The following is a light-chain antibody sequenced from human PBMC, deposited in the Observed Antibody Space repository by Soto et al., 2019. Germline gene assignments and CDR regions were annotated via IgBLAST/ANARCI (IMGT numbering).Light chain of an antibody. V-gene: IGKV3-11*01. Sequence: EIVLTQSPATLSLSPGERATLSCRASQSVSGYLAWYKQKPGQAPRLLIYDASNRATGIPARFSGSGSGTDFSLTISSLEPEDFAVYYWQQRSNWPLTFGGGTKVEIK. J-gene: IGKJ4*01. CDR3: QQRSNWPLT. CDR2: DAS. CDR1: QSVSGY.